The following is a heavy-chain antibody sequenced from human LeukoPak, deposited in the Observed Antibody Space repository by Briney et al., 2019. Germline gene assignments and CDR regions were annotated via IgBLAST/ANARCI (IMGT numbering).Heavy chain of an antibody. V-gene: IGHV4-39*01. Sequence: SETLSLTFTVSGGSISSSSYYWGWIRQPPGKGLEWIGSIYYSGSTYYNPSLKSRVTISVDTSKNQFSLKLSSVTAADTAVYYCARSQATAMVSDYWGQGTLVTVSS. CDR1: GGSISSSSYY. J-gene: IGHJ4*02. D-gene: IGHD2-2*01. CDR3: ARSQATAMVSDY. CDR2: IYYSGST.